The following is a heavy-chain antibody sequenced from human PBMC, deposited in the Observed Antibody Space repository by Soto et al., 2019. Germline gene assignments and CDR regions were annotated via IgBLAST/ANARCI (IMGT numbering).Heavy chain of an antibody. V-gene: IGHV1-69*06. CDR1: GGTFSSYA. D-gene: IGHD3-9*01. CDR2: IIPIFGTA. CDR3: ATAPRGYYDILTGYYGPYYGMDV. Sequence: TSVKITCKASGGTFSSYAISWVRQAPGQGLEWMGGIIPIFGTAIYAQKFQGRVTMTEDTSTDTAYMELSSLRSEDTAVYYCATAPRGYYDILTGYYGPYYGMDVWGQGTTVTVSS. J-gene: IGHJ6*02.